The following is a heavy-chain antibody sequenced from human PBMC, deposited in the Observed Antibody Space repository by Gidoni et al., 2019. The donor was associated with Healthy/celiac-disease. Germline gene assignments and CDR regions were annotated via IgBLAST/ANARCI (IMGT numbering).Heavy chain of an antibody. CDR1: GGTFSSYA. CDR2: IIPIFGTA. J-gene: IGHJ4*02. CDR3: ATGHSSSWYYFDY. D-gene: IGHD6-13*01. Sequence: QVQLVQSGAEVKKPGYSVKVSCKASGGTFSSYAISWVRQAPGQGLEWRGGIIPIFGTAKYAQKFQGRVTITADESTSTAYMELSSLRSEDTAVYYCATGHSSSWYYFDYWGQGTLVTVSS. V-gene: IGHV1-69*01.